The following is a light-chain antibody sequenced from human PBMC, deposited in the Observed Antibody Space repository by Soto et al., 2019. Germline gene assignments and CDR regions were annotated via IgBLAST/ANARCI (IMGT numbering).Light chain of an antibody. Sequence: QSVLIQPPSVSGSPGQSVTISCTGTSSDVGSYNYVSWYQQHPGTVPKPIIHDVSNRPSGVPDRFSGSKSGNTASLTISGLRAEDEADYYCSSYTSTSTYVFGTGTKVTV. CDR1: SSDVGSYNY. CDR2: DVS. J-gene: IGLJ1*01. CDR3: SSYTSTSTYV. V-gene: IGLV2-18*02.